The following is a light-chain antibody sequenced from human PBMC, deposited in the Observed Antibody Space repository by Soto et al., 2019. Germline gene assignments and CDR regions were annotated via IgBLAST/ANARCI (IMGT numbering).Light chain of an antibody. CDR2: EGS. CDR1: SSDVGGYNL. V-gene: IGLV2-23*03. CDR3: CSYGGFSTFVL. J-gene: IGLJ2*01. Sequence: QSALTQPRSVSGSPGQSVTISCTGTSSDVGGYNLVSWYQHHPGKAPKLLIFEGSKRPSGVSYRFSGSKSGNTASLTISGLQAEDEADYHCCSYGGFSTFVLFGGGTKVTVL.